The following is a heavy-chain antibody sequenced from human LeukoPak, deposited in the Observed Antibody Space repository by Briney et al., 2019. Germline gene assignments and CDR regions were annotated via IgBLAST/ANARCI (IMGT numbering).Heavy chain of an antibody. J-gene: IGHJ4*02. D-gene: IGHD2-21*02. CDR3: AKDGTGCGGDCFSDY. CDR1: GFTFSNYG. V-gene: IGHV3-23*01. Sequence: GGSLRLSCAASGFTFSNYGMSWVRQPPGKGLEWVSAISGSGGNTYYADSVRGRFTISRDNSKNTLYLQMNSLRAEDTAVYYCAKDGTGCGGDCFSDYWGQGTLLTVSS. CDR2: ISGSGGNT.